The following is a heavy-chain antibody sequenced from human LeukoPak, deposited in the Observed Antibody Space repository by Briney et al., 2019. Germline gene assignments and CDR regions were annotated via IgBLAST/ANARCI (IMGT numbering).Heavy chain of an antibody. Sequence: GGSLTLSCAASGFTFSSYSMNWVRQAPGKGLEWVSYISSSSSTIYYADSVKGRFTISRDNAKNSLYLQMNSLRAEDTAVYYCARDSDYGVTVDWGQGTLVTVSS. J-gene: IGHJ4*02. V-gene: IGHV3-48*01. CDR3: ARDSDYGVTVD. D-gene: IGHD4-23*01. CDR2: ISSSSSTI. CDR1: GFTFSSYS.